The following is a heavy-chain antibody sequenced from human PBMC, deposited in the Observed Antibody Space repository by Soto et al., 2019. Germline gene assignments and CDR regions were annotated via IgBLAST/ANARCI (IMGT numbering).Heavy chain of an antibody. CDR2: IYYTGFT. Sequence: PSETLSLTCTVSGDSLSGGDYYWSWIRPPPGKGLEWIGDIYYTGFTFYNPSLKSRLTISLDSSKNQFSLRLNSVTAADTAVYFCARAYRINGWSDYFFDYWGQGTLVTVSS. CDR3: ARAYRINGWSDYFFDY. J-gene: IGHJ4*02. V-gene: IGHV4-30-4*08. CDR1: GDSLSGGDYY. D-gene: IGHD6-19*01.